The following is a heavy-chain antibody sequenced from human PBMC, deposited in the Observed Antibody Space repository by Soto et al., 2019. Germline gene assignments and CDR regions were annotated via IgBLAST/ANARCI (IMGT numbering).Heavy chain of an antibody. J-gene: IGHJ6*02. Sequence: SETLSLTCSVSGGSVRDYFWTWIRQSPGRGLEWIGYISSSGTVKYNSSLKSRVTISLDRSRNQFSLKLSSVTAADTAVYFCARDRKLELQGNYYYYGMDVWGQGITVTVSS. CDR2: ISSSGTV. CDR1: GGSVRDYF. D-gene: IGHD3-16*01. CDR3: ARDRKLELQGNYYYYGMDV. V-gene: IGHV4-59*02.